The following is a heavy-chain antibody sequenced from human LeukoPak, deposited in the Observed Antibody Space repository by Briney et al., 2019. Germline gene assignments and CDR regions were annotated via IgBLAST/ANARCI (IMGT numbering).Heavy chain of an antibody. Sequence: SETLSLTCAVYGGSFSGYYWSWIRQPPGMGLEWIGEINHSGSTNYNPSLKSRVTISVDTSKNQFSLKLSSVTAADTAVYYCARGHCSSTSCYTFDYWGQGTLVTVSS. CDR3: ARGHCSSTSCYTFDY. CDR1: GGSFSGYY. V-gene: IGHV4-34*01. J-gene: IGHJ4*02. D-gene: IGHD2-2*02. CDR2: INHSGST.